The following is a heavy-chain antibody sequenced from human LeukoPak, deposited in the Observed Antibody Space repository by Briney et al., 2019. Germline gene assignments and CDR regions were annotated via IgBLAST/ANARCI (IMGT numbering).Heavy chain of an antibody. CDR1: GFTFSSYW. CDR2: IKQDGREK. J-gene: IGHJ6*04. D-gene: IGHD3-10*01. V-gene: IGHV3-7*03. CDR3: ARVGSMVRGYYGMDV. Sequence: GGSLRLSCAASGFTFSSYWMSWVRQAPGKGLEWVANIKQDGREKYYVDSVKGRFTISRDNAKNSLYLQMNSLRAEDTAVYYCARVGSMVRGYYGMDVWGKGTTVTVSS.